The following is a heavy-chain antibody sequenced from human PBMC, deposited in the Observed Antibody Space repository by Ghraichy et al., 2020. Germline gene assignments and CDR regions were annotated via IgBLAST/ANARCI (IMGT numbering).Heavy chain of an antibody. CDR2: INHSGST. CDR3: AREGMITFGGVIVIGWFDL. Sequence: ESLNISCAVYGGSFSGYYWSWIRQPPGKGLEWIGEINHSGSTNYNPSLKSRVTISVDTSKNQFSLKLSSVTAADTAVYYCAREGMITFGGVIVIGWFDLWGQGTLVTVSS. CDR1: GGSFSGYY. D-gene: IGHD3-16*02. J-gene: IGHJ5*02. V-gene: IGHV4-34*01.